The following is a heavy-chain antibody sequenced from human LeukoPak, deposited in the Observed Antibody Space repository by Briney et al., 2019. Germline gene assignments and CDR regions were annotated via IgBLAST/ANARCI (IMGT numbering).Heavy chain of an antibody. Sequence: PGGSLRLSCAASGFRFSNSWMYWVRQGPGKGPVWVSRMKTDGTRIEYVDSVKGRFTISRDNSKNTLYLQMNSLRAEDTAVYYCARPQSSSGYYWPFDDWGQGTLVTVSS. CDR1: GFRFSNSW. CDR2: MKTDGTRI. V-gene: IGHV3-74*01. D-gene: IGHD3-22*01. CDR3: ARPQSSSGYYWPFDD. J-gene: IGHJ4*02.